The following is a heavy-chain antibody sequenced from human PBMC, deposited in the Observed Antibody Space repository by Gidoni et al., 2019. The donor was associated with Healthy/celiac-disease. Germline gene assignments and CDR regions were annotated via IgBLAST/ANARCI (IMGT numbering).Heavy chain of an antibody. D-gene: IGHD6-19*01. J-gene: IGHJ6*02. CDR1: GHTFTSYY. Sequence: QVQLVQSGAEVKKPGASVKVSCKASGHTFTSYYMHWVRQAPGQGLEWMGIINPSGGSTSYAQKFQGRVTMTRDTSTSTVYMELSSLRSEDTAVYYCARGGIAVAQAGGMDVWGQGTTVTVSS. CDR3: ARGGIAVAQAGGMDV. V-gene: IGHV1-46*01. CDR2: INPSGGST.